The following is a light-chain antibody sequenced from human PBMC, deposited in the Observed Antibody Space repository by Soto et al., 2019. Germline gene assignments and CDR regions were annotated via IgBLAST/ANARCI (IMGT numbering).Light chain of an antibody. CDR2: GAS. V-gene: IGKV3-20*01. Sequence: EIVLTQSPGTLSSSPGERATLSCTASQSVSNNYLAWYQQKPGQAPRLIIYGASSRATGIPDRFSGSGSGTDFTLTISGLEPEDFAVYYCQLYGSSVTFGGGTKMEIK. CDR3: QLYGSSVT. CDR1: QSVSNNY. J-gene: IGKJ4*01.